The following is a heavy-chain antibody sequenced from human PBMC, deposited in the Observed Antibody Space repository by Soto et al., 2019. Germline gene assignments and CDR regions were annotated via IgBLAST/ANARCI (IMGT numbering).Heavy chain of an antibody. CDR1: GDSVSTGSKY. Sequence: PSETLSLTCTVSGDSVSTGSKYWSWSRQPPGKALEWIAYIYSSGSTNYNPSLKSRVTISRDTSKNQFSLKMTSVTAEDTAVYYCAQSGGGSGWLGGQGTLVTVSS. V-gene: IGHV4-61*01. J-gene: IGHJ4*02. CDR2: IYSSGST. D-gene: IGHD6-19*01. CDR3: AQSGGGSGWL.